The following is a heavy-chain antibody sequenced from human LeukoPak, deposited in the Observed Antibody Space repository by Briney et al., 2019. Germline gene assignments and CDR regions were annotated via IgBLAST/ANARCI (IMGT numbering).Heavy chain of an antibody. D-gene: IGHD3-22*01. CDR2: IYYSGST. Sequence: SSETLSLTCTVSGDSISSSSYYWGWLRQPPGKGLEWIGSIYYSGSTYYNPSLKSRVTISVDTSKNQFSLNLSSVTAADTAVYYCARLYYDSSGYYQICYFDYWGQGTLVTVSS. V-gene: IGHV4-39*01. CDR1: GDSISSSSYY. J-gene: IGHJ4*02. CDR3: ARLYYDSSGYYQICYFDY.